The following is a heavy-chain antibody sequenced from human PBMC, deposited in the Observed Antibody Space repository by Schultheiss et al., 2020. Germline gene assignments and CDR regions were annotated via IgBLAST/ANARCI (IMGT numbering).Heavy chain of an antibody. Sequence: SETLSLTCAVYGGSFSGYYWSWIRQPPGKGLEWIGYIYSSGSTNYNPSLKSRVAMSVDKSKNQFSLKLSSVTAADTAVYYCAREGDSYSGYDTTYYYYMDVWGKGTTVTVSS. J-gene: IGHJ6*03. V-gene: IGHV4-59*12. CDR2: IYSSGST. D-gene: IGHD5-12*01. CDR1: GGSFSGYY. CDR3: AREGDSYSGYDTTYYYYMDV.